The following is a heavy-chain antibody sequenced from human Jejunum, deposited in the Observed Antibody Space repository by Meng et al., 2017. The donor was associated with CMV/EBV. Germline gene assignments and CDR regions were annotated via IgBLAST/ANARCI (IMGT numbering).Heavy chain of an antibody. V-gene: IGHV4-39*07. CDR1: SY. Sequence: SYSGWIRQPPGKGLEWIGRIYYSGSTYYNPSLKSRVTISIDTSTDQFSLKLNSVTAADAAVYYCARLDLGHCSTTSCRYNWIDPWGQGTPVTVSS. CDR3: ARLDLGHCSTTSCRYNWIDP. CDR2: IYYSGST. D-gene: IGHD2-2*01. J-gene: IGHJ5*02.